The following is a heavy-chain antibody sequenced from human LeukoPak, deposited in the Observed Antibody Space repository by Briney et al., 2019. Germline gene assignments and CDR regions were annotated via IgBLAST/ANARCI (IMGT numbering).Heavy chain of an antibody. Sequence: GASVRVSSTASGDTFTAYHMHWVRQAAGQSLEWRGWINPDSGGTNYAQDFQGRVTMTRDTSISTAYMELSRLRSDDTAVYYCARSKMGVTTPASDYWGQGTLVTVSS. V-gene: IGHV1-2*02. J-gene: IGHJ4*02. CDR3: ARSKMGVTTPASDY. CDR1: GDTFTAYH. D-gene: IGHD1-26*01. CDR2: INPDSGGT.